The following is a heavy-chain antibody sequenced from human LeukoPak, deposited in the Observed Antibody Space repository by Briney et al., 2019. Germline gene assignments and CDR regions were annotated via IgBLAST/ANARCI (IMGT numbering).Heavy chain of an antibody. D-gene: IGHD1-1*01. CDR1: GFTFSSYS. CDR3: ARQLERSWFDP. CDR2: IYSGGST. V-gene: IGHV3-66*04. J-gene: IGHJ5*02. Sequence: GGSLRLSCAASGFTFSSYSMNWVRQAPGKGLEWVSVIYSGGSTYYADSVKGRFTISRDNSKNTLYLQMNSLRAEDTAVYYCARQLERSWFDPWGQGTLVTVSS.